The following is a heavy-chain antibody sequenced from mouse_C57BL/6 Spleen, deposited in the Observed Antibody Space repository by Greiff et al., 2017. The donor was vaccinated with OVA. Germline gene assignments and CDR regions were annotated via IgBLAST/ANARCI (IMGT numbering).Heavy chain of an antibody. CDR1: GYTFTDYY. CDR3: ARGGPWDLAY. CDR2: INPNNGGT. Sequence: VQLQQSGPELVKPGASVKISCKASGYTFTDYYMNWVKQSHGKSLEWIGDINPNNGGTSYNQKFKGKATLTVDKSSSTAYMELRSLTSEDSAVYYCARGGPWDLAYWGQGTLVTVSA. J-gene: IGHJ3*01. V-gene: IGHV1-26*01. D-gene: IGHD4-1*01.